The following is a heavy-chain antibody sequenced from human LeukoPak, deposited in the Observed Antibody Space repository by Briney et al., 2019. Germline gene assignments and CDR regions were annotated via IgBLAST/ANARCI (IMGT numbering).Heavy chain of an antibody. Sequence: ASVKVSCKASGFTFTSSAVQWVRQARGQRLEWIGWIVVGSGNTNYAQKFQERVTITRDMSTSTAYMELSSLRSEDTAVYYCAAVHRGGDCYSAFDYWGQGTLVTVSS. CDR2: IVVGSGNT. D-gene: IGHD2-21*02. CDR3: AAVHRGGDCYSAFDY. CDR1: GFTFTSSA. V-gene: IGHV1-58*01. J-gene: IGHJ4*02.